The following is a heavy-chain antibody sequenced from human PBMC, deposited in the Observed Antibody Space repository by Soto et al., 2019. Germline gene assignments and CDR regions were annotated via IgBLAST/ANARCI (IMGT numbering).Heavy chain of an antibody. CDR2: TYYRSKWFN. CDR1: GDSVSSISAA. D-gene: IGHD6-19*01. J-gene: IGHJ4*02. Sequence: PSQTLSLTCAISGDSVSSISAAWNWIRHSPSRGLEWLGRTYYRSKWFNDYAVSVKSRITINPDTSKNQFSLQLNSVTPEDTAVYYCARGSYYSGWVWGQGDLVTVSS. CDR3: ARGSYYSGWV. V-gene: IGHV6-1*01.